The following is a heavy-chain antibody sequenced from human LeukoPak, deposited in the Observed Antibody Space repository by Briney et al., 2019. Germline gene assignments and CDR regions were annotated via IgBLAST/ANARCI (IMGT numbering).Heavy chain of an antibody. CDR3: ARGWYGAPRSTFDI. J-gene: IGHJ3*02. CDR2: INPTGGST. D-gene: IGHD2-15*01. V-gene: IGHV1-46*01. CDR1: GYTFPSYF. Sequence: ASVKVSCKASGYTFPSYFMHWVRQAPGQGLEWMGIINPTGGSTTYAQKFQGRVTMTRDTSTSTVYMELSSLRSDDTAVYYCARGWYGAPRSTFDIWGQGTMVTVSS.